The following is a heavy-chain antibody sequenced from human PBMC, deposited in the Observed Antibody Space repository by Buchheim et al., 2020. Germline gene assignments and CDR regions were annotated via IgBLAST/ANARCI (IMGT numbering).Heavy chain of an antibody. J-gene: IGHJ6*02. CDR3: ARDGDFWSGYHPVLHGYYYYGMDV. CDR2: IIPIFGTA. Sequence: QVQLVQSGAEVKKPGSSVKVSCKASGGTFSSYAISWVRQAPGQGLEWMGGIIPIFGTANYAQKFQGRVTITADESTSTAYMELSSLRSEDTAVYYCARDGDFWSGYHPVLHGYYYYGMDVWGQGTT. CDR1: GGTFSSYA. V-gene: IGHV1-69*01. D-gene: IGHD3-3*01.